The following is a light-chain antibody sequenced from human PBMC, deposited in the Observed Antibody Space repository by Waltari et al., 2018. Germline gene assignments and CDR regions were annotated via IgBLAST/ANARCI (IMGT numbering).Light chain of an antibody. CDR3: MQTIQFPLT. J-gene: IGKJ4*01. CDR2: EVS. V-gene: IGKV2D-29*02. CDR1: QSLVHSDGRTY. Sequence: DIGLAQTPRSLSVTPGQPASISCKSAQSLVHSDGRTYLHWYLQRPGQSPHLLIYEVSNRFSGVPDRFSGSGSGTDFTLNISRVEAEDVGLFYCMQTIQFPLTFGGGTKLEIK.